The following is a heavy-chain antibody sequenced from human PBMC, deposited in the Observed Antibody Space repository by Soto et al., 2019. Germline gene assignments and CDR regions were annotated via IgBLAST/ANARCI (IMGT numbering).Heavy chain of an antibody. Sequence: GESLKISCKGSGYSFTGYWIGWVRQMPGKGLEWMGIIYPGDSDTRYSPSFQGQVTISADKSISTAYLQWSSLKASDTAMYYCARQMGSGWTNDAFDIWGQGTMVTVS. V-gene: IGHV5-51*01. J-gene: IGHJ3*02. CDR3: ARQMGSGWTNDAFDI. CDR2: IYPGDSDT. D-gene: IGHD6-19*01. CDR1: GYSFTGYW.